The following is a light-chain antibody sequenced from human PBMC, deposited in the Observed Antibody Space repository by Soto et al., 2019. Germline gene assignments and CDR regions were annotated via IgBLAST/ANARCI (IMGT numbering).Light chain of an antibody. CDR3: QHYGSSPHT. CDR1: QSVSSSY. V-gene: IGKV3-20*01. J-gene: IGKJ2*01. Sequence: EIVLTQSPGTLSLSPGERATLSCRASQSVSSSYLAWYQQKPGQAPRLLIYDASNRATGIPDRFSGSGSGTDFTLTVSRLEPEDFAVYYCQHYGSSPHTFGQGTKLEIK. CDR2: DAS.